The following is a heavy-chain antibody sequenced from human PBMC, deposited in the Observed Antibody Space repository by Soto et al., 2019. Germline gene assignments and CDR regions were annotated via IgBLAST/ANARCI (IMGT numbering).Heavy chain of an antibody. CDR1: GYTFTSYG. V-gene: IGHV1-18*01. D-gene: IGHD2-15*01. J-gene: IGHJ4*02. CDR3: ARERVGCSGGSCYGIADY. CDR2: ISAYNGNT. Sequence: QVQLVQSGAEVKKPGASVKVSCKASGYTFTSYGISWVRQAPGQGLERMGWISAYNGNTNYAQKLQGRVTMTTDTSTSTAYMELRSLRSDDTAVYYCARERVGCSGGSCYGIADYWGQGTLVTVSS.